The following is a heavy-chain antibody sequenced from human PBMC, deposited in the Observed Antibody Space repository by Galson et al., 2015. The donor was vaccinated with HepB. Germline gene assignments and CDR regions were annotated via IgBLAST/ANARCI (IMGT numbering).Heavy chain of an antibody. CDR1: GFTFSSYS. V-gene: IGHV3-48*01. Sequence: SLRLSCAASGFTFSSYSMNWVRQAPGKGLEWVSYISSSSSTIYYADSVKGRFTISRDNAKNSLYLQMNSLRAEDTAVYYCARDPCSSGDCYLFDYWGQGTLVTVSS. CDR2: ISSSSSTI. J-gene: IGHJ4*02. D-gene: IGHD2-21*02. CDR3: ARDPCSSGDCYLFDY.